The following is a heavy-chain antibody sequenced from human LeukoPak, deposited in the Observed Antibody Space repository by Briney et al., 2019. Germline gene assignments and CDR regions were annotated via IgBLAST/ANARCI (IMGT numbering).Heavy chain of an antibody. CDR1: GFTFSSYS. J-gene: IGHJ4*02. Sequence: PGGSLRLSCAASGFTFSSYSMNWVRQAPGKGLEWVSSISSSSSYIYYADSVKGRFTISRDNAKNSLYLQMNSLRAEDTAVYYCARDGQCDILTGYYGVMDYWGQGTLVTVSS. CDR2: ISSSSSYI. CDR3: ARDGQCDILTGYYGVMDY. V-gene: IGHV3-21*01. D-gene: IGHD3-9*01.